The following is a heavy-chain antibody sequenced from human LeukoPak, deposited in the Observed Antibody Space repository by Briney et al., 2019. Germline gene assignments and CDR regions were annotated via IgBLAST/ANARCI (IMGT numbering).Heavy chain of an antibody. Sequence: ASVKVSCKASGYTFTGYYMHWVRQAPGQRLEWMGWINPNSGGTHYAQKFQGRVTMTRDTSISTAYMELSRLRSDDTAVYYCATEDSSGYYFDYWGQGTLVTVSS. CDR3: ATEDSSGYYFDY. CDR1: GYTFTGYY. CDR2: INPNSGGT. V-gene: IGHV1-2*02. D-gene: IGHD3-22*01. J-gene: IGHJ4*02.